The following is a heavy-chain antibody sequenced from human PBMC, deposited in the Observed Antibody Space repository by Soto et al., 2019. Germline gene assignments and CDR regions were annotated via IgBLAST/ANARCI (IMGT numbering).Heavy chain of an antibody. D-gene: IGHD3-16*01. CDR2: ISTYKGNT. J-gene: IGHJ4*02. CDR3: ARGMGQPLDY. Sequence: QVQRVQSGAEVKKPGASVKVSCKASGYTFTSYDISWVRQAPGQGLECMGWISTYKGNTNYAQRLQGRVTMTTDTSTSTAYMDLRSLRSDDTAVYYCARGMGQPLDYWGQGTLVTVSS. V-gene: IGHV1-18*01. CDR1: GYTFTSYD.